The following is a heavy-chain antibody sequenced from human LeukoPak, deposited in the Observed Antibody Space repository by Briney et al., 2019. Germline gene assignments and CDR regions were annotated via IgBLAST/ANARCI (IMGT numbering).Heavy chain of an antibody. CDR3: AKVGPGIAAAGTHFGAFDI. J-gene: IGHJ3*02. CDR2: IWYDGSNK. CDR1: GFTFSSYG. V-gene: IGHV3-33*06. Sequence: PGRSLRLSCAASGFTFSSYGMHWVRQAPGKGLEWVAVIWYDGSNKYYADSVKGQFTISRDNSKNTLYLQMNSLRAEDTAVYYCAKVGPGIAAAGTHFGAFDIWGQGTMVTVSS. D-gene: IGHD6-13*01.